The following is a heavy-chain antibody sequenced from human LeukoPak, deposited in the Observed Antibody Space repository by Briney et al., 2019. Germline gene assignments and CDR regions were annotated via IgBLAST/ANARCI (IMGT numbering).Heavy chain of an antibody. CDR3: AKDLAFTAMVPYFDY. J-gene: IGHJ4*02. Sequence: GGSLRLSCAASGFTFSNFGIHWVRQAPGKGLEWVSFIVFDGSKKFYADSVKGRFTISRDNSKNTLYLQMNSLRAEDTAVYYCAKDLAFTAMVPYFDYWGQGTLVTVSS. V-gene: IGHV3-30*02. CDR1: GFTFSNFG. CDR2: IVFDGSKK. D-gene: IGHD5-18*01.